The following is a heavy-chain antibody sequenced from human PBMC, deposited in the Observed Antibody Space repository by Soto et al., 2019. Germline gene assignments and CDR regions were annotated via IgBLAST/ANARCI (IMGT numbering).Heavy chain of an antibody. J-gene: IGHJ4*02. CDR3: ASFANWELLGY. CDR2: ISSGSSTI. Sequence: PGGSLRLSCAASGFTFSSYSMNWVRQAPGKGLEWVSYISSGSSTIYYADSVKGRFTISRDNAKNSLYLQMNSLRAEDTAVYYCASFANWELLGYWGQGTLVPVSS. CDR1: GFTFSSYS. D-gene: IGHD1-26*01. V-gene: IGHV3-48*01.